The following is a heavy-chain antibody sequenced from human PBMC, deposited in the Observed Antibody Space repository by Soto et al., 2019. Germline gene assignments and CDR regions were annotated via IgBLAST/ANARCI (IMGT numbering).Heavy chain of an antibody. D-gene: IGHD2-15*01. CDR2: MNPNSGNT. CDR1: GYTFTSYD. V-gene: IGHV1-8*01. CDR3: ARVQWKYIVVVVAATPGSYYYYMDV. Sequence: ASVKVSCNASGYTFTSYDINWVRQATGQGLEGMRWMNPNSGNTGYAQKFQGRVTMTRNTSISTAYMELNSLRSEDTAVYYCARVQWKYIVVVVAATPGSYYYYMDVWGKGTTVTVSS. J-gene: IGHJ6*03.